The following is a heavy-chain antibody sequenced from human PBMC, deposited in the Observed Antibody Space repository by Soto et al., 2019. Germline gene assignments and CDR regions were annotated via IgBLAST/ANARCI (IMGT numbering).Heavy chain of an antibody. CDR1: GYIFNKYG. Sequence: ASVKVSCKASGYIFNKYGFNWVRQAPGQGLEWMGRISAFNGYTNFAQKFQGRVTLTTDTATNTAYMELSSLRSDDTAIYYCARGRGVVIPAGTPDAFDVWGQGTMVTVSS. CDR2: ISAFNGYT. CDR3: ARGRGVVIPAGTPDAFDV. D-gene: IGHD2-21*01. J-gene: IGHJ3*01. V-gene: IGHV1-18*01.